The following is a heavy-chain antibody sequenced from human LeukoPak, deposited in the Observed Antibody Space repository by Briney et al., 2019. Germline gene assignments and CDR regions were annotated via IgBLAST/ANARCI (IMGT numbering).Heavy chain of an antibody. CDR3: ATTREAIRN. D-gene: IGHD5-12*01. CDR2: INSGGSST. Sequence: QPGGSLRLSCAASGFTFSSYWMHWVRQAPGKGLVWVSRINSGGSSTSYADSVKGRCTISRDNARNTLYLQMNSLRAEDTAVYYCATTREAIRNWGQGTLVTVSS. CDR1: GFTFSSYW. J-gene: IGHJ4*02. V-gene: IGHV3-74*01.